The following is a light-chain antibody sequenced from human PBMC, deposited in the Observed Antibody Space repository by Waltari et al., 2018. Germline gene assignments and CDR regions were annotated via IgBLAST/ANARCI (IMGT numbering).Light chain of an antibody. CDR2: EGT. J-gene: IGLJ1*01. CDR3: SSYAGRTTV. CDR1: RSDVGTHNL. V-gene: IGLV2-23*03. Sequence: QSALTPPAAVSGSPGQSLTLPCTGRRSDVGTHNLVSWYLHHPDKVPKLILYEGTKRPSGISDRFSGSKSGNTASLTISGLQAEDEADYYCSSYAGRTTVFGTGTKVCVL.